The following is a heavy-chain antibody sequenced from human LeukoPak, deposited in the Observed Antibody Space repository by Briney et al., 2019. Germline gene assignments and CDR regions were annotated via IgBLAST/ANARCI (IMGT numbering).Heavy chain of an antibody. J-gene: IGHJ4*02. D-gene: IGHD3-10*01. CDR1: GFTFGDYA. Sequence: GGSLRLSCAASGFTFGDYAMHWVRQAPGKGLEWVSGISWNSGSIGYADSVKGRFTISRDNAKNSLYLQMNSLRAEDMALYYCAKGPTYYYGSGSYYFDYWGQGTLVTVSS. CDR3: AKGPTYYYGSGSYYFDY. CDR2: ISWNSGSI. V-gene: IGHV3-9*03.